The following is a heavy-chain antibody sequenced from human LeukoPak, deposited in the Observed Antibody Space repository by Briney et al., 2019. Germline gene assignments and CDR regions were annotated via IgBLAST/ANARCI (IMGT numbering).Heavy chain of an antibody. J-gene: IGHJ4*02. CDR1: GYSISSGYY. D-gene: IGHD5-18*01. V-gene: IGHV4-38-2*02. CDR3: ARTDSYGYVHDY. CDR2: IYHSGST. Sequence: SETLSLTCTVSGYSISSGYYWGWIRQPPGKGLEWIGSIYHSGSTYYNPSLKSRVTISVDTSKNQFSLKLSSVTAVDTAVYYCARTDSYGYVHDYWGQGTLVTVSS.